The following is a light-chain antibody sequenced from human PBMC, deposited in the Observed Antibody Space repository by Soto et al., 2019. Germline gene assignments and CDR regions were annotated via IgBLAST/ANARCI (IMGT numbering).Light chain of an antibody. Sequence: QSVLTQPPSVSGAPGQRVTISCTGSSSNIGAGYHVHWYQQLPGTAPKILIYGNNNRPSGVPDRFSGSKSGTSASLAITGLQAEDEADYFCQSYDSSLSGSVFGGGTKVTVL. V-gene: IGLV1-40*01. CDR3: QSYDSSLSGSV. CDR2: GNN. J-gene: IGLJ3*02. CDR1: SSNIGAGYH.